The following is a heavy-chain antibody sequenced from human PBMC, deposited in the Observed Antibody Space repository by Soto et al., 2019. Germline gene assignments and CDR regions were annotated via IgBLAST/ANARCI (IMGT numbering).Heavy chain of an antibody. D-gene: IGHD3-16*02. CDR2: IIPIFGTA. Sequence: ASVKVSCKASGGTFSSYAISWVRQAPGQGLEWMGGIIPIFGTANYAQKFQGRVTITADESTSTAYMELSSLRSEDTAVYYCVRELSFLEPNYWGQGTLVTVSS. V-gene: IGHV1-69*13. J-gene: IGHJ4*02. CDR1: GGTFSSYA. CDR3: VRELSFLEPNY.